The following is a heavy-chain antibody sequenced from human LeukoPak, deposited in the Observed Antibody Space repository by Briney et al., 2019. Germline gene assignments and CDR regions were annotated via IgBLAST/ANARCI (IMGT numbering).Heavy chain of an antibody. CDR3: AREVRLRPTSYYFGY. V-gene: IGHV4-61*02. CDR1: GGSIRSGSYY. D-gene: IGHD5-12*01. CDR2: IYTSGST. J-gene: IGHJ4*02. Sequence: SETLSLTCTVSGGSIRSGSYYWSWIRQPPGKGLEWIGRIYTSGSTNYNPSLKSRVTISVDTSKNQFSLKLSSVTAADTAVYYCAREVRLRPTSYYFGYWGQGTLVTVSS.